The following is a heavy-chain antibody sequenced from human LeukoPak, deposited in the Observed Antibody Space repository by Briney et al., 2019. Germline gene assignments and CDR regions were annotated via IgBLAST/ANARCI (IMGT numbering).Heavy chain of an antibody. V-gene: IGHV1-69*04. CDR1: GGTFSSYA. Sequence: ASVKVSCKASGGTFSSYAISWVRQAPGQGLEWMGRIIPILGIANYAQKFQGRVTITADKSTSTAYMELSSLRSEDTAVYYCARVAVGLRYFDWLSGFEIRGNYGMDVWGQGTTVTVSS. CDR3: ARVAVGLRYFDWLSGFEIRGNYGMDV. CDR2: IIPILGIA. J-gene: IGHJ6*02. D-gene: IGHD3-9*01.